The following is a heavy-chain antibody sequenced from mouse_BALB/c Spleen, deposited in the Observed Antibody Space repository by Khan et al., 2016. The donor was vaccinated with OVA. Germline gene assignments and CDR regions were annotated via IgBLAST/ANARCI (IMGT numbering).Heavy chain of an antibody. CDR2: IRYDGNS. CDR3: ARGCSSGPAWFAY. V-gene: IGHV3-6*02. CDR1: GYSITSGYF. J-gene: IGHJ3*01. Sequence: QLEESGPGLVKPSQSLSLTCSVTGYSITSGYFWNWIRQFPGNKLEWMGYIRYDGNSNYNPSLKNRISITRDTSKNQFFLKLNSVTPEDTSTYYCARGCSSGPAWFAYWGQGTLVTVSA. D-gene: IGHD3-1*01.